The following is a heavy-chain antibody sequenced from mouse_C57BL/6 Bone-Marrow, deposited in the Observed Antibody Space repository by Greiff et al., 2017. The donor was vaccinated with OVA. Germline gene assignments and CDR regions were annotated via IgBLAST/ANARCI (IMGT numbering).Heavy chain of an antibody. CDR2: IYPGDGDT. J-gene: IGHJ2*01. V-gene: IGHV1-82*01. CDR3: ARTYGNYDFDY. CDR1: GYAFSSSW. Sequence: QVQLKESGPELVKPGASVKISCKASGYAFSSSWMNWVKQRPGKGLEWIGRIYPGDGDTNYNGKFKGKATLTADKSSSTAYMQLSSLTSEDSAVYFCARTYGNYDFDYWGQGTTLTVSS. D-gene: IGHD2-1*01.